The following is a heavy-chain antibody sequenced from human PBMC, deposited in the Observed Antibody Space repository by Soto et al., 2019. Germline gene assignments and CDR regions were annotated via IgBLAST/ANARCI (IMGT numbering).Heavy chain of an antibody. Sequence: GASVTVCCKASGYTLTSYASHWVRPAPGQRLEWMGWINAGNGNTKYSQKFQSRVTITRDTSASTAYMELSSLRSEYTAVYYCARDSVGYCSSTSCYALNWFDPWGQGTLVTVSS. CDR1: GYTLTSYA. CDR3: ARDSVGYCSSTSCYALNWFDP. J-gene: IGHJ5*02. CDR2: INAGNGNT. V-gene: IGHV1-3*01. D-gene: IGHD2-2*01.